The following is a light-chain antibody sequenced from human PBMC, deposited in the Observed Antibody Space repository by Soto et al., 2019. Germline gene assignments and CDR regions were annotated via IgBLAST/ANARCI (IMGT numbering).Light chain of an antibody. CDR2: DAS. V-gene: IGKV1-33*01. CDR1: QVIAKY. Sequence: DIQMTQSPSSLSASVGDRVTITCQASQVIAKYLNWYQQKPGNAPKLLIYDASELHAGVPSRFSGSGSGTDFTFTISSVKPEDFATYYCQQYDDLLSFGGGTKVEIK. J-gene: IGKJ4*01. CDR3: QQYDDLLS.